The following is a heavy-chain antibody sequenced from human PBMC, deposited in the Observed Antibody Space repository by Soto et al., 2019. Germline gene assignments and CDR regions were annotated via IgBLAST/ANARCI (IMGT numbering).Heavy chain of an antibody. CDR1: VYGISSGYD. J-gene: IGHJ4*02. Sequence: SETPSLTCAVSVYGISSGYDWGWIRQPPGTGLVWVGGSYHSWSTYYNPSLTSRVTISVDTSKNQFALKLSSVTAADTAVYYSARVRAGIVATPFDYWGPGTLVTVSS. D-gene: IGHD5-12*01. V-gene: IGHV4-38-2*01. CDR2: SYHSWST. CDR3: ARVRAGIVATPFDY.